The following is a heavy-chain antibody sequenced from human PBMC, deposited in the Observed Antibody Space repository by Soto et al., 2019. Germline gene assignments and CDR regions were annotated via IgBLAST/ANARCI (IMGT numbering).Heavy chain of an antibody. D-gene: IGHD3-22*01. CDR1: GFTFSSYS. V-gene: IGHV3-21*01. J-gene: IGHJ3*02. Sequence: GSLRLSCAASGFTFSSYSMNWVRQAPGKGLEWVSSISSSSSYIYYADSVKGRFTISRDNAKNSLYLQMNSLRAEDTAVYYCARVHSRYYYDSSAPTIWGQGTMVTVSS. CDR3: ARVHSRYYYDSSAPTI. CDR2: ISSSSSYI.